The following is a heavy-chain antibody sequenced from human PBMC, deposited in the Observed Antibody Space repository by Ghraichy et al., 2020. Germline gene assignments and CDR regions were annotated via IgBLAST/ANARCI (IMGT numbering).Heavy chain of an antibody. CDR3: ARHHITTWPPPRVDY. Sequence: GESLNISCKGSGYSFAIYWISWVRQMPGKGLEWMGRIDPSDSYTNYSPSFQGHVTISADKSISTAYLQWSSLKASDTAMYYCARHHITTWPPPRVDYWGQGTLVTVSS. CDR1: GYSFAIYW. D-gene: IGHD1-14*01. V-gene: IGHV5-10-1*01. CDR2: IDPSDSYT. J-gene: IGHJ4*02.